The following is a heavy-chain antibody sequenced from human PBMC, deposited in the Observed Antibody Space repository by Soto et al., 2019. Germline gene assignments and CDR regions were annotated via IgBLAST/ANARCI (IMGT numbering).Heavy chain of an antibody. CDR1: GGSISSGSYY. CDR2: IYSSGST. CDR3: ARKGSGWPHDASDV. D-gene: IGHD6-19*01. J-gene: IGHJ3*01. Sequence: QVQLQESGPGLVKPSQTLSLTCTVSGGSISSGSYYWSWIRQHPGKGLEWIGYIYSSGSTYYNPSLKGRVTISRDTSKNHFSLKLSSVTAAVTAVYYCARKGSGWPHDASDVWGQGTMVTVSS. V-gene: IGHV4-31*03.